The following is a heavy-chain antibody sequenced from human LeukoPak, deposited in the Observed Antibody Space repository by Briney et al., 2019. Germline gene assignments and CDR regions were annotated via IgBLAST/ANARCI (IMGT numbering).Heavy chain of an antibody. CDR1: GGSISSSSYY. D-gene: IGHD5-18*01. J-gene: IGHJ6*03. CDR3: ASSRDGYSYGCYMDV. V-gene: IGHV4-39*07. Sequence: PSETLSLTCTVSGGSISSSSYYWGWIRQPPGKGLEWIGSIYYSGSTYYNPSLKSRVTISVDTSKNQFSLKLSSVTAADTAVYYCASSRDGYSYGCYMDVWGKGTTVTVSS. CDR2: IYYSGST.